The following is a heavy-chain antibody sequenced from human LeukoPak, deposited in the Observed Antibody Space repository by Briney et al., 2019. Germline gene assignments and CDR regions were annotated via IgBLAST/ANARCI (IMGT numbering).Heavy chain of an antibody. CDR3: AKAEYDSWSQNWFDP. CDR1: GFTFSSYA. J-gene: IGHJ5*02. Sequence: GGSLRLSCAASGFTFSSYAMSWVRQAPGKGLEWVSAISGSGGSTYYADSVKGRFTISRDNSKNTLYLQMNSLRAEDTAVYYCAKAEYDSWSQNWFDPWGQGTLVTVSS. CDR2: ISGSGGST. D-gene: IGHD3-3*01. V-gene: IGHV3-23*01.